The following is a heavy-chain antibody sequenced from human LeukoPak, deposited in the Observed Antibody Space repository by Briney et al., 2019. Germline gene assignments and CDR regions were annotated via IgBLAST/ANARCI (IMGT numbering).Heavy chain of an antibody. J-gene: IGHJ6*02. V-gene: IGHV3-66*01. CDR2: IYSGGST. Sequence: GGSLRLSCAASGFTVSSNYMSWVRQAPGKGLEWVSVIYSGGSTYYADSVKGRFTISRDNSKNTLYLQMNCLRAEDTAVYYCAGNYYYYYGMDVWGQGTTVTVSS. CDR1: GFTVSSNY. CDR3: AGNYYYYYGMDV. D-gene: IGHD1-14*01.